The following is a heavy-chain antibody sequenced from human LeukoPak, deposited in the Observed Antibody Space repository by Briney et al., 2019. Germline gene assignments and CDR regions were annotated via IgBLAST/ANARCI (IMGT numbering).Heavy chain of an antibody. CDR3: ARGGNCSGGSCYSDRGWFDP. V-gene: IGHV4-34*01. CDR2: INHSGST. J-gene: IGHJ5*02. Sequence: PSETLSLTCAVYGGSFSGYYWSWIRQPPGKGLEWIGEINHSGSTNYNPSLKSRVTISVDMSKNQFSLKLSSVTAADTAVYYCARGGNCSGGSCYSDRGWFDPWGQGTLVTVSS. CDR1: GGSFSGYY. D-gene: IGHD2-15*01.